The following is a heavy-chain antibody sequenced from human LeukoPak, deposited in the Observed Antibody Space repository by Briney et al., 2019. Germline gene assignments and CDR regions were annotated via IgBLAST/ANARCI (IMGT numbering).Heavy chain of an antibody. J-gene: IGHJ5*02. Sequence: PSETLSLTCTVYGGSFSGYYWSWIRQPPGRGLEWIGEINHSGSINYNPSLKSRVTISVDTSKNQFSLKLSSVTAADTAVYYCARGARQFDPWGQGTLVTVSS. CDR1: GGSFSGYY. V-gene: IGHV4-34*01. CDR3: ARGARQFDP. CDR2: INHSGSI.